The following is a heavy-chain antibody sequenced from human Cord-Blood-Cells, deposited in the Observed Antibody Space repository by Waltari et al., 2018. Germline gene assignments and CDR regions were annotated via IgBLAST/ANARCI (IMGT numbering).Heavy chain of an antibody. CDR2: IYHSGST. CDR1: CGSSSRINS. J-gene: IGHJ4*02. V-gene: IGHV4-4*02. D-gene: IGHD3-22*01. CDR3: ARDLGGGYYYFDY. Sequence: QVQLQESGPGLVKPSGTLSLTCAVPCGSSSRINSWSWGRQPPGKGLEWIGEIYHSGSTNYNPSLKSRVTISVDKSKNQFSLKLSSVTAADTAVYYCARDLGGGYYYFDYWGQGTLVTVSS.